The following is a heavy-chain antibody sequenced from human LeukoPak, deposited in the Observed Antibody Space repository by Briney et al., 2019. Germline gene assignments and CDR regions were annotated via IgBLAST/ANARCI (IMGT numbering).Heavy chain of an antibody. V-gene: IGHV1-24*01. CDR1: GYTLTELS. CDR3: ATGYYYDSSGYYLYYFDY. CDR2: FDPEDGET. D-gene: IGHD3-22*01. J-gene: IGHJ4*02. Sequence: EASVKVSCKVSGYTLTELSMHWVRQAPGKGLEWMGGFDPEDGETIYAQKFQGRVTMTEDTSTDTAYMELSSLRSEDTAVYYCATGYYYDSSGYYLYYFDYWGQGTLVTVSS.